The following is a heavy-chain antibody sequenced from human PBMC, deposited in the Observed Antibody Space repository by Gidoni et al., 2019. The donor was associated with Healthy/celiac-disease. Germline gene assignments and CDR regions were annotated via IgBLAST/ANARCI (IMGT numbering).Heavy chain of an antibody. D-gene: IGHD1-26*01. CDR2: INPSGGST. CDR3: AREPVRRELLGSNWFDP. J-gene: IGHJ5*02. V-gene: IGHV1-46*01. Sequence: QVQLVQSGAEVKRPGASVEVSWKASGYTFTSYYMHWVRQAPGQGLEWMGVINPSGGSTSYAQKFQGRVTMTRDTSTSTVYMELSSLRSEDTAVYYCAREPVRRELLGSNWFDPWGQGTLVTVSS. CDR1: GYTFTSYY.